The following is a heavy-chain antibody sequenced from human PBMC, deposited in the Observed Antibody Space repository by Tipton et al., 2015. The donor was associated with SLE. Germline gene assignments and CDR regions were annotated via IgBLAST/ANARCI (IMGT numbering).Heavy chain of an antibody. CDR3: ARISCGGGSLCDAFDT. J-gene: IGHJ3*02. CDR1: EFTFSTHW. V-gene: IGHV3-7*01. D-gene: IGHD2-21*01. CDR2: INQDGSEK. Sequence: SLRLSCAASEFTFSTHWMSWVRQAPGKGLEWVANINQDGSEKYYLDSVKGRFTISRDNAKNSLYLQMNILGAEDTAVYYCARISCGGGSLCDAFDTWGQGTMVTVSS.